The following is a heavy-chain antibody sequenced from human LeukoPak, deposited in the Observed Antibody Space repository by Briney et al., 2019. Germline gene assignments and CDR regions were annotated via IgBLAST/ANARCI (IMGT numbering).Heavy chain of an antibody. CDR1: GGSISSSSYS. CDR3: ARHATRYDYDSSGYST. J-gene: IGHJ5*02. CDR2: IYYSGST. D-gene: IGHD3-22*01. Sequence: SETLSLTCTVSGGSISSSSYSWGWIRQPPGKGLEWIGSIYYSGSTYYNPSLKSRVTISVDTSKNQFSLKLSSVTAADTAVYYCARHATRYDYDSSGYSTWGQGTLVTVSS. V-gene: IGHV4-39*01.